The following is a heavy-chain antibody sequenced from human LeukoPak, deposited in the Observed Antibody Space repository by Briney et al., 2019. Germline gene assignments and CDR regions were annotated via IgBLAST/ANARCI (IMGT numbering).Heavy chain of an antibody. Sequence: PSETLSLTCAVYGGSFGGYYWSWIRQAPGKGLEWVSAISESGVSTYYADSVKGRFTVSRDNSDNTLYLQMNSLRAEDTALYYCARDLTDYGAFDYWGQGTLVTVSS. CDR3: ARDLTDYGAFDY. J-gene: IGHJ4*02. D-gene: IGHD4-17*01. CDR1: GGSFGGYY. CDR2: ISESGVST. V-gene: IGHV3-23*01.